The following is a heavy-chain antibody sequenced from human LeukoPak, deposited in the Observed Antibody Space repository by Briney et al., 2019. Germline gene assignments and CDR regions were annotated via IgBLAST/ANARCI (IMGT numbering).Heavy chain of an antibody. CDR2: INGSGGST. D-gene: IGHD1-26*01. V-gene: IGHV3-23*01. J-gene: IGHJ6*03. CDR1: GITFSSYA. Sequence: GGSLRLSCAASGITFSSYAMSWVRQAPGKGLEWVSVINGSGGSTYYADSVRGRFTLSRDNSKRMLYLQMNSLRAEDTAVYYCAKAGALVRSYMDVWGKGTTVTVSS. CDR3: AKAGALVRSYMDV.